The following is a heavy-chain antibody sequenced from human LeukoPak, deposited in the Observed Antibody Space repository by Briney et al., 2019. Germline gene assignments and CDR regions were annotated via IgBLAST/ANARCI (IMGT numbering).Heavy chain of an antibody. CDR1: GFTFRNYY. CDR2: ISGSGGST. V-gene: IGHV3-23*01. J-gene: IGHJ4*02. CDR3: AKDAGYSSGWYGIDY. Sequence: GRSLRLSCAASGFTFRNYYMHWVRQAPGKGLEWVSGISGSGGSTYYADSVKGRFTISRDKSKNTLYLQMNSLRAEDTAVHYCAKDAGYSSGWYGIDYWGQGTLVTVSS. D-gene: IGHD6-19*01.